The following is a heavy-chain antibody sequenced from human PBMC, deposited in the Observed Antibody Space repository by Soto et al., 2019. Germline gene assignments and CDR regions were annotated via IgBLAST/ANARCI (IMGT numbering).Heavy chain of an antibody. CDR3: ARLGEYSSSGAPGRYGRRFDP. Sequence: PGESLKISCKGSGYSFTSYWIGWVRQMPGKGLEWMGIIYPGDSDTRYSPSFQGQVTISADKSISTAYLQWSSLKASDTAMYYCARLGEYSSSGAPGRYGRRFDPWGQGTLVTVSS. CDR2: IYPGDSDT. CDR1: GYSFTSYW. V-gene: IGHV5-51*01. D-gene: IGHD6-6*01. J-gene: IGHJ5*02.